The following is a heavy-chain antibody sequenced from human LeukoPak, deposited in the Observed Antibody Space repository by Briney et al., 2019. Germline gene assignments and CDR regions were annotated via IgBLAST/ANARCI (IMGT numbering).Heavy chain of an antibody. CDR1: GCSFTSNW. Sequence: GESLKISCKGSGCSFTSNWIGWVRQMPGKGLEWMGIIYPGDSDTRYSPSFQGQVTISADKSISTAYLQWSSLKASDTAMYYCARQMSSYYDSSGYSYYFDYWGQGTLVTVSS. CDR3: ARQMSSYYDSSGYSYYFDY. V-gene: IGHV5-51*01. CDR2: IYPGDSDT. J-gene: IGHJ4*02. D-gene: IGHD3-22*01.